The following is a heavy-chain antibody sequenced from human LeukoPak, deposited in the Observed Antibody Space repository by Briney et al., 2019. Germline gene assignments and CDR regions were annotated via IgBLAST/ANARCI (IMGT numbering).Heavy chain of an antibody. CDR2: IIPIFGTA. J-gene: IGHJ6*03. V-gene: IGHV1-69*05. CDR1: GGTFSSYA. Sequence: SVKVSCKASGGTFSSYAISWVRQAPGQGLEWMGGIIPIFGTANYARKFQGGVTITTDESTSTAYMELSSLRAEDTALYYCARYYYYYYMDVWGKGTTVTVSS. CDR3: ARYYYYYYMDV.